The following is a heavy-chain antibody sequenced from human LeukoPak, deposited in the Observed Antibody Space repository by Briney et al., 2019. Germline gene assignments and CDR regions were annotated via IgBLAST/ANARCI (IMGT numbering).Heavy chain of an antibody. Sequence: PGGSLRLSCAASGFTFSSYWMHWVRQAPGKGLLWVSRINSDGSSTNYADSVKGRFTISRDNAKNTLYLQMNSLRAEDTAVYYCARAALATPGDYWGQGTLVTVSS. D-gene: IGHD6-13*01. V-gene: IGHV3-74*01. CDR2: INSDGSST. CDR1: GFTFSSYW. J-gene: IGHJ4*02. CDR3: ARAALATPGDY.